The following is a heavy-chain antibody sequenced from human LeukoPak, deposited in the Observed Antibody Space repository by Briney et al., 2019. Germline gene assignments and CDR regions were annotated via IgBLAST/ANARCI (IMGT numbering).Heavy chain of an antibody. CDR2: ISSSSSYI. Sequence: VGSLRLSCAASGFTFSSYSMNWVRQAPGKGLEWVSSISSSSSYIYYADSVKGRFTISRDNAKNSLYLQMNSLRAEDTAVYYCARGTYGDYAEFDYWGQGTLVTVSS. CDR3: ARGTYGDYAEFDY. V-gene: IGHV3-21*01. D-gene: IGHD4-17*01. CDR1: GFTFSSYS. J-gene: IGHJ4*02.